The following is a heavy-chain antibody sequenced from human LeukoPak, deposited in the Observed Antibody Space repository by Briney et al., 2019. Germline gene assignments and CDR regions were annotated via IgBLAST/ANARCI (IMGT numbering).Heavy chain of an antibody. CDR3: AKAGKYYYDSSGYYPGDY. V-gene: IGHV3-23*01. Sequence: GGSLRLSCAASGFTFSSYAMSWVRQAPGKGLEWVSAISGSGGSTYYADSVKGWFTISRDNSKNTLYLQMNSLRAGDTAVYYCAKAGKYYYDSSGYYPGDYWGQGTLVTVSS. J-gene: IGHJ4*02. CDR1: GFTFSSYA. D-gene: IGHD3-22*01. CDR2: ISGSGGST.